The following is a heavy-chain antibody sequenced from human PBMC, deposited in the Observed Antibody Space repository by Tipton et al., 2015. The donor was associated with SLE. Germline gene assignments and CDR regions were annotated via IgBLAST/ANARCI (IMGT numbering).Heavy chain of an antibody. D-gene: IGHD2-2*01. CDR1: GGSISGYY. J-gene: IGHJ4*02. CDR2: INHSGST. Sequence: TLSLTCTVSGGSISGYYWSWIRQPPGKGLEWIGEINHSGSTNYNPSLKSRVTISVDTSKNQFSLKLSSVTAADTAVYYCARAYAGDVDYWGQGTLVPVSS. V-gene: IGHV4-34*01. CDR3: ARAYAGDVDY.